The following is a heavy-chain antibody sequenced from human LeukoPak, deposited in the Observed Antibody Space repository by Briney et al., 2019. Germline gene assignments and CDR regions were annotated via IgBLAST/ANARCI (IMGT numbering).Heavy chain of an antibody. V-gene: IGHV1-69*04. J-gene: IGHJ5*02. CDR2: IIPILGIA. Sequence: SVKASCKASGGTFSSYAISWVRQAPGQGLEWMGRIIPILGIANYAQKFQGRVTITADKSTSTAYMELSSLRSEDTAVYYCARDLGVVVAATPLYPGWFDPWGQGTLVTVSS. CDR1: GGTFSSYA. D-gene: IGHD2-15*01. CDR3: ARDLGVVVAATPLYPGWFDP.